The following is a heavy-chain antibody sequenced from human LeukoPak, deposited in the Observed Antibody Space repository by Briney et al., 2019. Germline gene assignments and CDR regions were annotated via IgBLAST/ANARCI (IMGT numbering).Heavy chain of an antibody. CDR3: ARGPHLAVAVSYYFDY. D-gene: IGHD6-19*01. Sequence: SETLSLTCAVYGGSFSGYYWSWIRQPPGKGLEWIGEINHSGSTNYNPSLKSRVTISVDTSKNQFSLKLSSVTAADTAVYYCARGPHLAVAVSYYFDYWGQGTLVTVSS. J-gene: IGHJ4*02. V-gene: IGHV4-34*01. CDR1: GGSFSGYY. CDR2: INHSGST.